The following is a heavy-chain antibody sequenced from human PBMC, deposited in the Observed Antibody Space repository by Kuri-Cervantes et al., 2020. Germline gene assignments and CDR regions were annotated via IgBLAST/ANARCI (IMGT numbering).Heavy chain of an antibody. CDR3: ARALDVAGNALDI. CDR1: GFTFSDHY. D-gene: IGHD6-19*01. CDR2: TRNKANSYTT. Sequence: GESLKISCAASGFTFSDHYMDWVRQAPGKGLEWVGRTRNKANSYTTEYAASVKGRFTISRDDSKNSLYLQMNSLKTEDTAVYYCARALDVAGNALDIWGQGTMVTVSS. V-gene: IGHV3-72*01. J-gene: IGHJ3*02.